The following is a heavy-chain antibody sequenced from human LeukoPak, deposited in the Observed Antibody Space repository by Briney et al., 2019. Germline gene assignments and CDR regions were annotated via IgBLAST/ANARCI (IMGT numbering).Heavy chain of an antibody. V-gene: IGHV3-30*04. CDR3: AELGITMIGGV. CDR1: GFTFNNYA. Sequence: GSLRLSCAASGFTFNNYAIHWVRQAPGKGLDWVAVISYDGSSKYYADSLKGRFTISRDNAKNSLYLQMNSLRAEDTAVYYCAELGITMIGGVWGKGTTVTISS. J-gene: IGHJ6*04. CDR2: ISYDGSSK. D-gene: IGHD3-10*02.